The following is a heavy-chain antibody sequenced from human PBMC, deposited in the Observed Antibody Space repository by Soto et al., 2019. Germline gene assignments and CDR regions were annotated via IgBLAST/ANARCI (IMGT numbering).Heavy chain of an antibody. J-gene: IGHJ4*02. CDR3: AKSIAAPFFDY. CDR1: GGSFSGYY. Sequence: SETLSLTCAVYGGSFSGYYWSWIRQPPGKGLEWIGEINHSGSTNYNPSLKSRVTISVDTSKNQFSLKLSSVTAADTAVYYCAKSIAAPFFDYWGQGTLVTVSS. V-gene: IGHV4-34*01. D-gene: IGHD6-6*01. CDR2: INHSGST.